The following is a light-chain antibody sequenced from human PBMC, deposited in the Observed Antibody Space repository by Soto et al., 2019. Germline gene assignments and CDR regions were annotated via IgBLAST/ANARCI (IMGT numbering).Light chain of an antibody. CDR3: CSYAGGYTFDV. CDR1: SSNIGSNY. CDR2: NNN. V-gene: IGLV1-47*02. J-gene: IGLJ1*01. Sequence: QSVLTQSPSASGTPGQRVTISCSGSSSNIGSNYVYWYQQLPGAAPKLLIYNNNQRPSGVPDRFFGSKSATSASLALSGLRSEDEADYYCCSYAGGYTFDVFGTGTKLTVL.